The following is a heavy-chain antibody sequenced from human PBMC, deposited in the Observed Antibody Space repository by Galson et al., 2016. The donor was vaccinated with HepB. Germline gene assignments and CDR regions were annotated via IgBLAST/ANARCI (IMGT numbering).Heavy chain of an antibody. CDR1: GYIFNSYG. Sequence: SVKVSCKASGYIFNSYGISWVRQAPGQGLEWMGWISTYKGNTNYAQKLQGRVIITTDTSTSTAYMELRSLRTDDTAVYYCARDKAHAFDMWGQGTIVIVSS. V-gene: IGHV1-18*01. J-gene: IGHJ3*02. CDR3: ARDKAHAFDM. CDR2: ISTYKGNT.